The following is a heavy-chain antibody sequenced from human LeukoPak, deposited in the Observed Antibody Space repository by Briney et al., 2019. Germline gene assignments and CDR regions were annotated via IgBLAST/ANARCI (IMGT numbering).Heavy chain of an antibody. V-gene: IGHV1-18*04. CDR1: GYTFTSYG. J-gene: IGHJ4*02. CDR3: ARDLSDILTGYSD. D-gene: IGHD3-9*01. CDR2: ISAYNGNT. Sequence: ASVKVSCKASGYTFTSYGISWVRQAPGQGLEWMGWISAYNGNTNYAQKLQGRVTMTTDTSTSTVYMELRSLRSDDTAVYYRARDLSDILTGYSDWGQGTLVTVSS.